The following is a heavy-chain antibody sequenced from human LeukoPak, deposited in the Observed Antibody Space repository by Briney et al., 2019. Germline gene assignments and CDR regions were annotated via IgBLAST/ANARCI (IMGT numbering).Heavy chain of an antibody. D-gene: IGHD4-23*01. J-gene: IGHJ4*02. CDR2: INHSGST. CDR1: GGSFSGYY. Sequence: SETLSLTCAVYGGSFSGYYWSWIRQPPGKGLEWIGEINHSGSTTYNPSLKSRVTISVDTSKNQFSLKLSSVTAADTAVYYCARGRGYGGSSYYFDYWGQGTLVTVSS. V-gene: IGHV4-34*01. CDR3: ARGRGYGGSSYYFDY.